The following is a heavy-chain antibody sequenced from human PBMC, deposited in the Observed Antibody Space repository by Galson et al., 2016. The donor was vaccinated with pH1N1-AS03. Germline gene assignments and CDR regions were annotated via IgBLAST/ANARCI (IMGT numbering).Heavy chain of an antibody. J-gene: IGHJ4*02. CDR2: ISGSGGST. D-gene: IGHD3-16*01. V-gene: IGHV3-23*01. CDR1: GFTFSSYA. CDR3: AKDLIGGDY. Sequence: SLRLSCAASGFTFSSYAMSWVRQAPGKGLEWVSSISGSGGSTYYADSVKGRFTISRDNSKNTLYLQMNSLRVDDTAVYYCAKDLIGGDYWGQGTLVTVSS.